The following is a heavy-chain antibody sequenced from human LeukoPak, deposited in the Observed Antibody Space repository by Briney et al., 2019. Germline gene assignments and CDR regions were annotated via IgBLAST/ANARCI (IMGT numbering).Heavy chain of an antibody. CDR3: ARGKAYSFDY. J-gene: IGHJ4*02. Sequence: PGGSLRLSCAASGFTFSSYSMNWVRQAPGKGLEWVSYLSSGSSTIYYADSVKGRFTISRDNAKNSLYLQMTSLRDEDTAVYCCARGKAYSFDYWGQGNPGHRLL. CDR2: LSSGSSTI. V-gene: IGHV3-48*02. CDR1: GFTFSSYS.